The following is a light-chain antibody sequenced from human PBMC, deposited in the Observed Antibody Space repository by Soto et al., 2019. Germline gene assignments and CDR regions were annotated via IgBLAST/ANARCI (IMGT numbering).Light chain of an antibody. Sequence: EIVMTQSPATLSVSPGERATLSCRASQSVRNSFLAWYQQKPGQPPRLLIYDASTRATGIPDRFSGSGSRTDFTLTISRLEPEDFAVYYCQQYGSSGTFGQGTKVDIK. CDR1: QSVRNSF. CDR2: DAS. J-gene: IGKJ1*01. V-gene: IGKV3-20*01. CDR3: QQYGSSGT.